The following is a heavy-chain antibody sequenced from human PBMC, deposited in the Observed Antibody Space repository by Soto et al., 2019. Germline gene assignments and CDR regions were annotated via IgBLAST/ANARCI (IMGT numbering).Heavy chain of an antibody. J-gene: IGHJ5*02. CDR2: ISAYSGNT. Sequence: QVQLVQSGAEVKKPGASVKVSCKASGYSSRNYGISWVRQAPGQGLEWMGWISAYSGNTKYAQKFRVRVSRTTEEFADTAYMELRSLRADDTAVYYCARGQYYDPMSGSVDNWFDPWGQGTLVTVS. V-gene: IGHV1-18*01. CDR1: GYSSRNYG. D-gene: IGHD3-3*01. CDR3: ARGQYYDPMSGSVDNWFDP.